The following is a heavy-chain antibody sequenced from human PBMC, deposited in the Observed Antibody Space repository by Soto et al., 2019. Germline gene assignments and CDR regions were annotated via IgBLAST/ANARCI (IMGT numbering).Heavy chain of an antibody. CDR1: GFTVSTNY. Sequence: EVQLVETGEGLIQPGGSLRLSCAASGFTVSTNYMSWVRQAPGNGLEWDSVIYSGGSTYYADSVRGRFTISRDNSKNTLYLQMKSLRAEDTAVYYCARDPTATRHGMDVWGQGTTVTVSS. CDR3: ARDPTATRHGMDV. D-gene: IGHD1-26*01. V-gene: IGHV3-53*02. CDR2: IYSGGST. J-gene: IGHJ6*02.